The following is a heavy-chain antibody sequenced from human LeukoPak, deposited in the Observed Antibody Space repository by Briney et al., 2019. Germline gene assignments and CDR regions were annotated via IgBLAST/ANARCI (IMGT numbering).Heavy chain of an antibody. Sequence: GGSLRLSCAASGFTFSSYSMNWVRQAPGKGLEWVSSISSSSSYIYYADSVKGRFTISRDNAKNSLYLQMNSLRAEDTAVYYCARDARGYSCGPDPDWGQGTLVTVSS. D-gene: IGHD5-18*01. J-gene: IGHJ4*02. CDR2: ISSSSSYI. CDR1: GFTFSSYS. V-gene: IGHV3-21*04. CDR3: ARDARGYSCGPDPD.